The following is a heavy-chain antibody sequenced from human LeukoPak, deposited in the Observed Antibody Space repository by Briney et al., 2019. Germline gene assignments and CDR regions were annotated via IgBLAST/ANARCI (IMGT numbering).Heavy chain of an antibody. CDR3: ARGSADDFWSGYSPNWFDP. D-gene: IGHD3-3*01. V-gene: IGHV4-38-2*01. Sequence: SETQSLTCAVSGYSISSGYFWGWIRQPPGKGLEWIGSIYHSGSTYYNPPLKSRVTISVDTSKNQCSLKLSSVTAADTAVCYCARGSADDFWSGYSPNWFDPWGQGNLVTVSS. CDR1: GYSISSGYF. J-gene: IGHJ5*02. CDR2: IYHSGST.